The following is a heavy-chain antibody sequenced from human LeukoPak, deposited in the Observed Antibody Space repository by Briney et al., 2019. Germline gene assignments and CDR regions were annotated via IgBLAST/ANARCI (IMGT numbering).Heavy chain of an antibody. CDR1: GGYISSHY. Sequence: PSETLSLTCTVSGGYISSHYWSWIRQPAGKRLEWIGRIWATGSTVDNPSFRSRLTLSIDRSKSQLSLKLTSMTAADSAVYYCARVRAYSDFVGNFDLWGRGIPVTVSS. CDR3: ARVRAYSDFVGNFDL. J-gene: IGHJ2*01. CDR2: IWATGST. D-gene: IGHD4-11*01. V-gene: IGHV4-4*07.